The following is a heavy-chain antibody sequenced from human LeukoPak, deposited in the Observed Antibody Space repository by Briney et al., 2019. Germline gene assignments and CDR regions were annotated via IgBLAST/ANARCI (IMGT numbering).Heavy chain of an antibody. Sequence: GGSLRLSCAASGFTFDDYGMSWVRQAPGKGLEWVSGINWNGGSTGYADSVKGRFTISRDNARNSLYLQMNSLRAEDTALYYCARADWNENAFDIWGQGTMVTVSS. D-gene: IGHD1-1*01. CDR1: GFTFDDYG. CDR2: INWNGGST. CDR3: ARADWNENAFDI. J-gene: IGHJ3*02. V-gene: IGHV3-20*04.